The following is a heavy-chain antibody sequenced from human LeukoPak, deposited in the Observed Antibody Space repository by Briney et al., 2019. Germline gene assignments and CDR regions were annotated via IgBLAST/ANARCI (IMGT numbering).Heavy chain of an antibody. Sequence: PGGSLRLSCAASGFTFSSYSMNWVRQAPGKGLEWVSYISSSVSSIYYADSVKGRFTISRDNAKNSLYLQMNSLRPEDTAVYYCARGYGSGTLHDYWGQGTLVTVSS. CDR2: ISSSVSSI. CDR1: GFTFSSYS. CDR3: ARGYGSGTLHDY. J-gene: IGHJ4*02. D-gene: IGHD3-10*01. V-gene: IGHV3-48*01.